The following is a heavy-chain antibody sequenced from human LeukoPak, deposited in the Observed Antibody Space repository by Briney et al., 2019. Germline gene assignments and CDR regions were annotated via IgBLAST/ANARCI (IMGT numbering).Heavy chain of an antibody. D-gene: IGHD3-22*01. CDR3: ARGNYYDSRRFDY. Sequence: SETLSLTCAVYGGSFSGYYWSWIRQPPGKGLEWIGEINHSGSTNYNPSLKSRVTISVDTSKNQFSLKLSSATAADTAVYYCARGNYYDSRRFDYWGQGTLVTVSS. V-gene: IGHV4-34*01. CDR1: GGSFSGYY. CDR2: INHSGST. J-gene: IGHJ4*02.